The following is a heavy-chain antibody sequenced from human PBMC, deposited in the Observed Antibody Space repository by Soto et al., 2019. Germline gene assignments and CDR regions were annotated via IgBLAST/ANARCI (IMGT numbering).Heavy chain of an antibody. CDR3: ARDEYEGHLRWFDP. V-gene: IGHV1-2*02. D-gene: IGHD3-16*01. CDR1: GYTFTGYY. CDR2: INPNSGGT. Sequence: GVSVKVSCKASGYTFTGYYMHWVRQAPGQGLEWMGRINPNSGGTNYAQKFQGRVTMTRDTSTSTVYMELSRLRSDDTAVYYCARDEYEGHLRWFDPWGQGTLVTVSS. J-gene: IGHJ5*02.